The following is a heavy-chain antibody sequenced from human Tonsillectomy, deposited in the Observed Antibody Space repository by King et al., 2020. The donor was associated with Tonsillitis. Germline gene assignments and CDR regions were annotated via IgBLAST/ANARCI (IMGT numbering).Heavy chain of an antibody. CDR3: ARDGDTQFYDFWSGPLGYFDL. CDR1: GGSISSYY. J-gene: IGHJ2*01. D-gene: IGHD3-3*01. CDR2: IYYSGST. Sequence: VQLQESGPGLVKPSETLSLTCTVSGGSISSYYWSWIRQPPGKGLEWIGYIYYSGSTNYNPSLKSRVTISVDTSKNQFSLKLSSVTAADTAVYYCARDGDTQFYDFWSGPLGYFDLWGRGTLVTVSS. V-gene: IGHV4-59*01.